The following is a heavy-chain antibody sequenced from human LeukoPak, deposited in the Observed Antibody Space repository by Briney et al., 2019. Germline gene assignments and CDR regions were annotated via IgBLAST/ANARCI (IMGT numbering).Heavy chain of an antibody. D-gene: IGHD1-26*01. V-gene: IGHV3-30*02. Sequence: GGSLRLSCAASGFTLSSYGMHWVRQAPGKGLEWVAFIRYDGSNKYYADSVKGRFTISRDNSKNTLYLQMNSLRAEDTAVYYCAKDSCESGSYYCNWFDPWGQGTLVTVSS. CDR1: GFTLSSYG. J-gene: IGHJ5*02. CDR2: IRYDGSNK. CDR3: AKDSCESGSYYCNWFDP.